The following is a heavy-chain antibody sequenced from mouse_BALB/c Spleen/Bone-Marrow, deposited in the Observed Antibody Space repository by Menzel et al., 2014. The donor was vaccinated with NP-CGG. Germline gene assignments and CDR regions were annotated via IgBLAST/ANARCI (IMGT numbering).Heavy chain of an antibody. Sequence: VKLQESGAELVRPGSSVEISCKASGYAFSTYWMNWVKQRPGQGLEWIGQIYPGDGDTNYNEKFEGKATLTADKSSSTASIQLSSLTSEDSAVYFCARVGFSFDYWGQGTTLTVSS. V-gene: IGHV1-80*01. J-gene: IGHJ2*01. CDR1: GYAFSTYW. CDR2: IYPGDGDT. CDR3: ARVGFSFDY. D-gene: IGHD3-1*01.